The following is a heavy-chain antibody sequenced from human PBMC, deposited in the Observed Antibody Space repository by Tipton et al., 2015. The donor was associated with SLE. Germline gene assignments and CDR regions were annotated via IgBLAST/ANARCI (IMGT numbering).Heavy chain of an antibody. CDR2: IYYSGST. Sequence: LRLSCTVSGVSISSYYWSWIRQPPGKGLEWIGYIYYSGSTYYNPSLKSRVTISVDTSKNQFSLKLSSVTAADTAVYYCARAGDLTYYYDSSGYYPGVFDYWGQGTLVTVSS. CDR1: GVSISSYY. CDR3: ARAGDLTYYYDSSGYYPGVFDY. D-gene: IGHD3-22*01. V-gene: IGHV4-30-4*01. J-gene: IGHJ4*02.